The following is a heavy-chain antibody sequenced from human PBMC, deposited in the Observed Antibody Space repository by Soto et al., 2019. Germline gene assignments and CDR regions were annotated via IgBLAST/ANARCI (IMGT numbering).Heavy chain of an antibody. V-gene: IGHV3-30*03. J-gene: IGHJ4*02. CDR2: ISYDGSLQ. D-gene: IGHD5-18*01. CDR1: GFAFSSYG. CDR3: VSDRRYGHASVPYS. Sequence: QAQLVESGGGVVQPGRSLRLSCAASGFAFSSYGMHWVRQAPGTGLEWVAVISYDGSLQHYADSVKGRFTISRDNSKNMVLLQMSSLIAEDTAVYYCVSDRRYGHASVPYSWGQGTLVSVSS.